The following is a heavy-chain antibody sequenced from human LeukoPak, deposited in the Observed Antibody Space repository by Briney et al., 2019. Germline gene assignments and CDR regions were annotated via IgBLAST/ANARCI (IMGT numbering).Heavy chain of an antibody. CDR3: ARTSSGWYGGSFDP. D-gene: IGHD6-19*01. CDR2: MNPNSGNT. Sequence: ATVKDSCKASGYTFTSYDINWVRQATGQGLEWMGWMNPNSGNTGYAQKFQGRVTMTRNTSISTAYMELSSLRSEDTAVYYCARTSSGWYGGSFDPWGQGTLVTVSS. CDR1: GYTFTSYD. J-gene: IGHJ5*02. V-gene: IGHV1-8*01.